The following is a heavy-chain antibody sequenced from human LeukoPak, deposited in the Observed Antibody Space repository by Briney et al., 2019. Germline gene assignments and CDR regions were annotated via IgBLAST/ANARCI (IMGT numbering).Heavy chain of an antibody. CDR2: IWYDGSNK. Sequence: GGSLRLSCIGSGFTFGSYGMHWVRQAPGKGLEWVAVIWYDGSNKYYGDSVKGRLTISRDNAKNTVYLQMNSLRTDDTAMYYCARGREGFFDYWGHGTLVTVSS. V-gene: IGHV3-33*01. CDR1: GFTFGSYG. CDR3: ARGREGFFDY. D-gene: IGHD5-24*01. J-gene: IGHJ4*01.